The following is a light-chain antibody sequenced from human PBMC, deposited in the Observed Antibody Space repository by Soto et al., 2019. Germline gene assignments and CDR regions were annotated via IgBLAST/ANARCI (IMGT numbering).Light chain of an antibody. CDR2: GNS. Sequence: QSVLTQPPSVSGAPGQRVTISCTGSSSNIGAGYDVHWYQQLPGTAPKLLIYGNSNRPSGVPDRFSGSKSGTSASLAITGLQAEEEADYYGQSYDSSLSGLYVFGTGTKVTVL. CDR1: SSNIGAGYD. V-gene: IGLV1-40*01. CDR3: QSYDSSLSGLYV. J-gene: IGLJ1*01.